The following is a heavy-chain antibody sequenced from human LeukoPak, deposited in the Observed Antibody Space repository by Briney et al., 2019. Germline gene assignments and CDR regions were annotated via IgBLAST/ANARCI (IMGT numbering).Heavy chain of an antibody. D-gene: IGHD4-17*01. Sequence: SQTLSLTCTVSGGSISSGSYYWSWIRQPAGKGLEWIGRIYTSGSTNYNPSLKSRVTISVDTSKNQFSLKLSSVTAADTAVYYCARDQDVDYADYNWFDPWGQGTLVTVSS. J-gene: IGHJ5*02. V-gene: IGHV4-61*02. CDR1: GGSISSGSYY. CDR3: ARDQDVDYADYNWFDP. CDR2: IYTSGST.